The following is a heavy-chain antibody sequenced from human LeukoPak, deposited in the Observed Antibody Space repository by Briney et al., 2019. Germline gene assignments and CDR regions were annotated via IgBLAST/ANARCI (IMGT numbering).Heavy chain of an antibody. CDR1: GGSIRSRNYY. CDR3: ARHMAMIVVAEGFDP. V-gene: IGHV4-39*01. CDR2: INYSGSSGST. Sequence: PSETLSLTCTVSGGSIRSRNYYWGCIRQPPGKGLEWIGSINYSGSSGSTYYNPSLNSRVTISADTSKDQFSLKLSSVTAADTAVYYCARHMAMIVVAEGFDPWGQGTLVTVSS. J-gene: IGHJ5*02. D-gene: IGHD3-22*01.